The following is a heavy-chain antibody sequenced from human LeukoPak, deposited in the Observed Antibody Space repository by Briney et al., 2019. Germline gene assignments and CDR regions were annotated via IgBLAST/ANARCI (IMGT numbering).Heavy chain of an antibody. CDR1: GGSFSGYY. CDR2: INHSGST. J-gene: IGHJ6*02. V-gene: IGHV4-34*01. CDR3: ASRDYYGSGSYYQTRRYYYYGTDV. Sequence: PSETLSLTCAVYGGSFSGYYWSWIRQPPGKGLEWIGEINHSGSTNYNPSLKSRVTISVDTSKNQFSLKLSSVTAADTAVYYCASRDYYGSGSYYQTRRYYYYGTDVWGQGTTVTVSS. D-gene: IGHD3-10*01.